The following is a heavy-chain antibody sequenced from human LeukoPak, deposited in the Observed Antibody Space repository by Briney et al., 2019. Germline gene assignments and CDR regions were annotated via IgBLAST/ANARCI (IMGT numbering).Heavy chain of an antibody. CDR1: GGSIGSYY. CDR3: ASLGTLRS. J-gene: IGHJ5*02. Sequence: KPSETLSLTCTVSGGSIGSYYWSWIRQPPGKGLEWIGSISYSGTNYNNPSLKSRVSISIDTSKNQFSVKLTSVTAADTAMYYCASLGTLRSWGQGTLVTVSS. CDR2: ISYSGTN. D-gene: IGHD7-27*01. V-gene: IGHV4-59*05.